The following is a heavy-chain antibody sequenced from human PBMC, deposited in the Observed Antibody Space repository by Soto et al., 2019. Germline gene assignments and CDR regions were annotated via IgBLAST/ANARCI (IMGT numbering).Heavy chain of an antibody. CDR2: IIPYLSVS. Sequence: QVQLVQSGAEVKKPGSSLRVSCKASGDTFNFYTINWVRQAPGLGLEWLGRIIPYLSVSNYAQKFQGRVTITADKSTNTAYMEVRSLRSEDTAMYYWATSFGSGYRAFDYWGQGALVTVSS. D-gene: IGHD3-10*01. V-gene: IGHV1-69*02. CDR1: GDTFNFYT. J-gene: IGHJ4*02. CDR3: ATSFGSGYRAFDY.